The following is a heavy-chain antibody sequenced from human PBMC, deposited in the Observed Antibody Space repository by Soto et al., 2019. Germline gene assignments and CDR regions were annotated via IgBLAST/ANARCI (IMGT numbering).Heavy chain of an antibody. J-gene: IGHJ5*02. Sequence: PGGSLRLSCAASGFTFTSYAMNWVRQAPGKGLEWVSIISASGSGTYYEDSVKGRFTISRDNSKNMLYLQMNSLRVEDTAVYYCAKGGGSGWYPRVWFDPWGQGTLVTVSS. CDR1: GFTFTSYA. CDR2: ISASGSGT. V-gene: IGHV3-23*01. CDR3: AKGGGSGWYPRVWFDP. D-gene: IGHD6-19*01.